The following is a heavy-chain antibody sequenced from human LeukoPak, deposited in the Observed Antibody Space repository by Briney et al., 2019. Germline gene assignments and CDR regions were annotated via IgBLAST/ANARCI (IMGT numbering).Heavy chain of an antibody. CDR1: GFTFRSYA. CDR3: AKQAYDSSGYYTQSFDY. J-gene: IGHJ4*02. V-gene: IGHV3-23*01. CDR2: ISGNGRDT. D-gene: IGHD3-22*01. Sequence: GGSLRLSCAASGFTFRSYAMSWVRRAPGKGLEWVSAISGNGRDTFYADSVRGRFTISRDNSKNTLYLQMNSLRAEDTAVYYCAKQAYDSSGYYTQSFDYWGQGTLVTVSS.